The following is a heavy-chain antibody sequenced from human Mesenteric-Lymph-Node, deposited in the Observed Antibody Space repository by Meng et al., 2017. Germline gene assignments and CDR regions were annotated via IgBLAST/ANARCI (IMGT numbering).Heavy chain of an antibody. D-gene: IGHD6-13*01. CDR2: IIPIFGTA. CDR1: GGTFSSYA. CDR3: ARDSREAAAWLG. V-gene: IGHV1-69*05. J-gene: IGHJ4*02. Sequence: SVKVSCKASGGTFSSYAISWVRQAPGQGLEWMGGIIPIFGTANYAQKFQGRVTITTDESTSTAYMELSSLRSEDTAVYYCARDSREAAAWLGWGQGTLVTVSS.